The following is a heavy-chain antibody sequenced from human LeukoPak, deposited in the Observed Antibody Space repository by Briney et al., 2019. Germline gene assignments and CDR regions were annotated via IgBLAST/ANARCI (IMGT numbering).Heavy chain of an antibody. CDR2: INHSGST. D-gene: IGHD3-9*01. Sequence: PSETLSLTCAVYGGSFSGYYWSWIRQPPGKGLEWIGEINHSGSTNYNPSLKSRVTISVDTSKNQFSLKLSSVTAADTAVYYCARYLAYFDWLSPKYYFDYWGQGTLVTVSS. V-gene: IGHV4-34*01. J-gene: IGHJ4*02. CDR1: GGSFSGYY. CDR3: ARYLAYFDWLSPKYYFDY.